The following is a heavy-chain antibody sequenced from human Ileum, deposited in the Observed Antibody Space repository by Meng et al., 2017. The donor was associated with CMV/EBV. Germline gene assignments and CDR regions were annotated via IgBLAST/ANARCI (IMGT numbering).Heavy chain of an antibody. CDR3: ARRFLGNWFDP. V-gene: IGHV1-69*01. D-gene: IGHD3-3*01. CDR2: IIPVVGIP. J-gene: IGHJ5*02. CDR1: GGTFSSST. Sequence: SCKASGGTFSSSTITWVRLAPGQGLEWMGGIIPVVGIPNYAQEFQGRVTITADDSTSTAYMELSSLRSEDTAVYYCARRFLGNWFDPWGQGTLVTVSS.